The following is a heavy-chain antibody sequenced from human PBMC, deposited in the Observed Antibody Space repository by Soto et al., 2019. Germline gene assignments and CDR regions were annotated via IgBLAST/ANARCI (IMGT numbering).Heavy chain of an antibody. V-gene: IGHV4-61*08. Sequence: SDTLSLTCAVSGGSISSGGYYWSWIRHPPGKGLEWIGYVHDSWGSHYNPSLNTRVAISLDTSKSQFSLKLTSVTATDTAVYCYARASTRVTTLDYWGQGTLVAVSS. J-gene: IGHJ4*02. CDR2: VHDSWGS. CDR3: ARASTRVTTLDY. CDR1: GGSISSGGYY. D-gene: IGHD4-17*01.